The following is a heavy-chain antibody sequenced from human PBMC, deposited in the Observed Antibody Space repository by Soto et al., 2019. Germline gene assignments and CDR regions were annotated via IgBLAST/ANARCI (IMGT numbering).Heavy chain of an antibody. Sequence: GGSLRLSCVGSAVSGFTFDDYAMHWVRQGPGRGLEWVSGISWHGRNIAYADSVKGRFTISRDNTKNSLYLQMNSLRPDDTALYFCAVSSPDIVVLPSSIYFTSWGPGTQVTVSS. D-gene: IGHD2-15*01. CDR2: ISWHGRNI. CDR3: AVSSPDIVVLPSSIYFTS. V-gene: IGHV3-9*01. J-gene: IGHJ4*02. CDR1: GFTFDDYA.